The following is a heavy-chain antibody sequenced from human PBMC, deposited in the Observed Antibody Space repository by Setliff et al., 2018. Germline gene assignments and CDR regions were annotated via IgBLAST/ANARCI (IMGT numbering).Heavy chain of an antibody. CDR1: GGSISNTYYY. Sequence: PSETLSLTCTVSGGSISNTYYYWGWFRQPAGKELEWIGQIYTSWSTNYNPSLKSRVTISLDTSKNQFSLSLTSVTAEDTAVYYCARMSGFQYIDVWDKGTTVTVSS. J-gene: IGHJ6*03. CDR2: IYTSWST. CDR3: ARMSGFQYIDV. V-gene: IGHV4-61*09. D-gene: IGHD3-3*01.